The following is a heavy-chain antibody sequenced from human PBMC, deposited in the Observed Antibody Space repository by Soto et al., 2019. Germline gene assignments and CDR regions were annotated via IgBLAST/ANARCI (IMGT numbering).Heavy chain of an antibody. V-gene: IGHV3-30*18. D-gene: IGHD3-10*01. CDR1: GFTFSSYG. Sequence: PGGSLRLSCAASGFTFSSYGMHWVRQAPGKGLEWVAVISYDGSNKYYADSVKGRFTISRDNSKNTLYLQMNSLRAEDTAVYYWANSLSGVGPLYYYSSGRAVGAQGPTVTVP. CDR3: ANSLSGVGPLYYYSSGRAV. J-gene: IGHJ6*01. CDR2: ISYDGSNK.